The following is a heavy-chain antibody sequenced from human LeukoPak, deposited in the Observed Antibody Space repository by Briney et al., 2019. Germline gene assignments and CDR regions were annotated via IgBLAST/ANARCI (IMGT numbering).Heavy chain of an antibody. CDR3: AKDRRQQLVPHYFDY. Sequence: GGSLRLSCAASGFTFSSYAMSWVRQAPGKGLEWVSAISGSGGSTYYADSVKGRFTISRDNSKNTLYLQMNSLRAEDTAVYYCAKDRRQQLVPHYFDYWGQGTLVTVSS. CDR1: GFTFSSYA. D-gene: IGHD6-13*01. CDR2: ISGSGGST. J-gene: IGHJ4*02. V-gene: IGHV3-23*01.